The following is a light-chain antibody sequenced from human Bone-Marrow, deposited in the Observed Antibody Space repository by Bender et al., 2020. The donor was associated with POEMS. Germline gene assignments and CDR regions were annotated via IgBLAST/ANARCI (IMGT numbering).Light chain of an antibody. Sequence: QSVLTQPPSVSGAPGQRVTISCTGSSSNTGSGYDINWYQHLPGTAPKLLIYGYNNRPSGVPDRFSGSKSGTSASLAITGLQAEDEGDYYCCSYAGTYLVVFGGGTKLTVL. J-gene: IGLJ3*02. CDR2: GYN. V-gene: IGLV1-40*01. CDR1: SSNTGSGYD. CDR3: CSYAGTYLVV.